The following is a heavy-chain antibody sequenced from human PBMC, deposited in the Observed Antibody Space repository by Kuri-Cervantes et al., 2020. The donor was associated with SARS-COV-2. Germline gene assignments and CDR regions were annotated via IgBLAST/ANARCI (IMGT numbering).Heavy chain of an antibody. CDR3: ARDPDWGGNY. V-gene: IGHV3-74*01. Sequence: LSLTCAASGFTFDDYAMHWVRQAPGKGLVWVSRINSDGSTKNYADSVKGRSTISRDNAKNMLYLQMNSLRAEDTAVYYCARDPDWGGNYWGQGTLVTVSS. CDR2: INSDGSTK. J-gene: IGHJ4*02. CDR1: GFTFDDYA. D-gene: IGHD7-27*01.